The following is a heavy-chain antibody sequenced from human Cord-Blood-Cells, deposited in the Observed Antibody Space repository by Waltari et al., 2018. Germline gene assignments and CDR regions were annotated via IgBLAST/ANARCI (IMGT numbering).Heavy chain of an antibody. J-gene: IGHJ4*02. D-gene: IGHD2-21*01. Sequence: EVQLLESGGGLVPPGGSLRLSCAASGFTFSSEAMSWVRQAPGKGLEWVSAISGSGGSTYYADSVKGRFTISRDNSKNTLYLQMNSLRAEDTAVYYCAKGTCGGDCYSGALDWGQGTLVTVSS. CDR1: GFTFSSEA. CDR2: ISGSGGST. V-gene: IGHV3-23*01. CDR3: AKGTCGGDCYSGALD.